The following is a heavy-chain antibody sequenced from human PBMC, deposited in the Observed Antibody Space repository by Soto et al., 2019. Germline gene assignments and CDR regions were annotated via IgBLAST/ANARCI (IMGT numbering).Heavy chain of an antibody. J-gene: IGHJ4*02. V-gene: IGHV3-53*01. CDR2: IYSGGST. Sequence: GGSLRLSCAASGFTVSSNYMSWVRQAPGKGLEWVSVIYSGGSTYYADSVKGRFTISRDNSKNTLYLQMNSLRDEDTAVYYCARASTNKQLGIFEYWGQGTLVTVSS. CDR3: ARASTNKQLGIFEY. D-gene: IGHD6-13*01. CDR1: GFTVSSNY.